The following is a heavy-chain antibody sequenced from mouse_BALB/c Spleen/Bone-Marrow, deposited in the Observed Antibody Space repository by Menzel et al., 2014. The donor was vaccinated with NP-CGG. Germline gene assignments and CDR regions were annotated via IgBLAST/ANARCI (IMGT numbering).Heavy chain of an antibody. Sequence: EVQRVESGGGLVQPGGSLKLSCAASGFTFSSYTLSWVRQTPEKRLEWVAYISHGGISAYYADTVKGRFTISRDNAKNPLYLQKSSLKSEDTAIYHCARRELGGWFFDVLGAGTTITVST. CDR1: GFTFSSYT. CDR3: ARRELGGWFFDV. J-gene: IGHJ1*01. D-gene: IGHD4-1*01. CDR2: ISHGGISA. V-gene: IGHV5-12-2*01.